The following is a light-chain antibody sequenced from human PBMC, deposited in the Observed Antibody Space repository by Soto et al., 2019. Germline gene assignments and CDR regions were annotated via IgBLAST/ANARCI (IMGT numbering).Light chain of an antibody. J-gene: IGKJ2*01. CDR2: AAS. CDR3: QQSYSTPYT. CDR1: QSISSY. Sequence: DIQMTQSPSSLSASVGDRVTITCRASQSISSYLNWYQQKPGKAPRLLLYAASSWQSGVPSRFSGSGSGTDFTLTISSLQPEDFATYYCQQSYSTPYTFGQGTKLEIK. V-gene: IGKV1-39*01.